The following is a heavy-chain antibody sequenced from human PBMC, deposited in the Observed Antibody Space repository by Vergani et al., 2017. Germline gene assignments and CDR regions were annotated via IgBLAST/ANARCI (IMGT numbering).Heavy chain of an antibody. CDR1: GYSFTSYW. Sequence: EVQLVPSGAEVKKPGESLKISCKGSGYSFTSYWIGWVRQMPGKGLEWMGIIYPGDSDTRYSPSFQGQVTISADKSISTAYLQWSSLKASDTAMYYCARAPLPAAMDRSWFDPWGQGTLVTVSS. V-gene: IGHV5-51*03. D-gene: IGHD2-2*01. CDR3: ARAPLPAAMDRSWFDP. J-gene: IGHJ5*02. CDR2: IYPGDSDT.